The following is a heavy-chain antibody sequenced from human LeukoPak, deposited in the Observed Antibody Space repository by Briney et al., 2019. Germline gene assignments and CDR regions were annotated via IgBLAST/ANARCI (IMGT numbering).Heavy chain of an antibody. J-gene: IGHJ6*02. V-gene: IGHV3-21*01. CDR1: GFTLSSYT. D-gene: IGHD3-3*01. Sequence: GGSLRLPCAASGFTLSSYTMNWVRQAPGKGLEWVSSIGTSTTYIYYADSVKGRFTISRDNAKNSLYLQMNSLRAEDTAVYYCARGWSYGMDVWGQGTTATVSS. CDR3: ARGWSYGMDV. CDR2: IGTSTTYI.